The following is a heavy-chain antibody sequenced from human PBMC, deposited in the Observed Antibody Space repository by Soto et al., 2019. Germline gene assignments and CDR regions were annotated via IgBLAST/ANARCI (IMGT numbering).Heavy chain of an antibody. CDR3: ARRPRLTAPFDY. J-gene: IGHJ4*02. CDR1: GDSFTSYW. V-gene: IGHV5-51*01. CDR2: IYPGDSDT. D-gene: IGHD3-9*01. Sequence: GEALKISCKGSGDSFTSYWIGWARQMPGKGLEWMGIIYPGDSDTRYSPSFQGQVTISVDKSISTAYLQWSSLKASDTAMYYCARRPRLTAPFDYWGQGXLVTVYS.